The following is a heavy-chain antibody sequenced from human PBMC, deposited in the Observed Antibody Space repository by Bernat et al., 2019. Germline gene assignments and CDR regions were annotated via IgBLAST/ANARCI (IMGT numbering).Heavy chain of an antibody. Sequence: EVQLVESGGGLVQPGGSLRLSCAASGFTFSSNWMHWVRQAPGKGPVWVSRINIDGTTTNYADSVKGRFTMSRDNAKNTVYLQMNSLRAEDTAVYYCVRDPNRRLDYWGQGTQVTVSP. D-gene: IGHD1/OR15-1a*01. CDR1: GFTFSSNW. J-gene: IGHJ4*02. V-gene: IGHV3-74*01. CDR2: INIDGTTT. CDR3: VRDPNRRLDY.